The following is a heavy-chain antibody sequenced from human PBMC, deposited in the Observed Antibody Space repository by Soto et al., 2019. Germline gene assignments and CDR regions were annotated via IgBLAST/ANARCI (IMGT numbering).Heavy chain of an antibody. CDR3: AKGLSTPGIDY. V-gene: IGHV3-7*03. CDR1: GFTFSSYW. J-gene: IGHJ4*01. D-gene: IGHD2-15*01. Sequence: TVGSLRLSCAASGFTFSSYWMNWVRQAPGKGLELVANINEDGSVTSYVDSVKGRFTVSRDNTISSVYLQMNSLRVEDTALYYCAKGLSTPGIDYWGQGTLVTVSS. CDR2: INEDGSVT.